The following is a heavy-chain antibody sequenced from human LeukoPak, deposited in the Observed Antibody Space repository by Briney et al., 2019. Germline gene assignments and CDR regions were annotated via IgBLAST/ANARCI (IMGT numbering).Heavy chain of an antibody. Sequence: PSETLSLTCTVSGGSISSSSYYWGWIRQPPGKGLEWIGSIYHSGSTYYNPSLKSRVTISVDTSKNQFSLKLSSVTAADTAVYYCGRGPPERPLYYFDYWGQGTLVTVSS. CDR2: IYHSGST. CDR1: GGSISSSSYY. J-gene: IGHJ4*02. D-gene: IGHD1-1*01. CDR3: GRGPPERPLYYFDY. V-gene: IGHV4-39*07.